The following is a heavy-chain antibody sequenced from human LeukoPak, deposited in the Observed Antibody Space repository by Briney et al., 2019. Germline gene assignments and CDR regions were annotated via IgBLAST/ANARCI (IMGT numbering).Heavy chain of an antibody. J-gene: IGHJ4*02. CDR3: AALLGDSSGHYMYYFDY. CDR2: IYYSGST. Sequence: PSQTLSLTCTVSGGSISSGGYSWSWIRQHPGKGLEWIGYIYYSGSTYYNPSLKSRVTISVDTSKNQFSLKLSSVTAADTAVYYRAALLGDSSGHYMYYFDYWGQGTLVTVSS. CDR1: GGSISSGGYS. D-gene: IGHD3-22*01. V-gene: IGHV4-31*03.